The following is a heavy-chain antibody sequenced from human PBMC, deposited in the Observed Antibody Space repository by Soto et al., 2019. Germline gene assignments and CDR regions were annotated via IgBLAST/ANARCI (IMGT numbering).Heavy chain of an antibody. Sequence: ASVKVSCKASGYIFTNYYIHWVRQAPGQGLEWMAIINPLPTSGSTNYAQKFQGRVTVTRDTSTSTVYMELSSLKSEDKAIYYCARDLAAAAYWGQGTLVTVSS. CDR2: INPLPTSGST. D-gene: IGHD6-13*01. CDR3: ARDLAAAAY. J-gene: IGHJ4*02. V-gene: IGHV1-46*01. CDR1: GYIFTNYY.